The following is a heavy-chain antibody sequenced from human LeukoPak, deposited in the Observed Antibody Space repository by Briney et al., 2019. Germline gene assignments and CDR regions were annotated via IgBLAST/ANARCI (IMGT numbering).Heavy chain of an antibody. CDR1: GITVSSNY. J-gene: IGHJ4*01. D-gene: IGHD6-6*01. CDR3: ARSSIAARPFDY. V-gene: IGHV3-53*01. CDR2: IYSGGST. Sequence: GGSLRLSCAASGITVSSNYMSWVRQAPGKGLEWVSVIYSGGSTYYADSVKGRFTISRDNSKNTLYLQMNSLRAEDTAVYYCARSSIAARPFDYWGHGTLVTVSS.